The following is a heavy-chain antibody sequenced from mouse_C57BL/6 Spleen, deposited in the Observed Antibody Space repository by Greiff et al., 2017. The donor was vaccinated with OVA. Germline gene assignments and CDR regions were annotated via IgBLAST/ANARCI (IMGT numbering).Heavy chain of an antibody. Sequence: VQLQQSGAELVKPGASVKLSCTASGFNIKDYYMHWVKQRTEQGLEWIGRIDPEDGATKYAPKFQGKATITADTSSNTAYLQLSSLTSEDTAVYYCARGGYGSSFYFDYWGQGTTLTVSS. D-gene: IGHD1-1*01. CDR3: ARGGYGSSFYFDY. CDR2: IDPEDGAT. J-gene: IGHJ2*01. V-gene: IGHV14-2*01. CDR1: GFNIKDYY.